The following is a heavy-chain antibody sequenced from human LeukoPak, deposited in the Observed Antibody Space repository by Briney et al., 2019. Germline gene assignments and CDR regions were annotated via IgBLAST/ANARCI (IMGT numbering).Heavy chain of an antibody. Sequence: GGTLRLSCAASGFTFSSYGMSWARQAPGKGLEWVSGISWNSGSIGYADSVKGRFTISRDNAKNSLYLQMNSLRVEDTALYYCAKDNDGYNGGYDYWGQGTLVTVAS. CDR1: GFTFSSYG. CDR2: ISWNSGSI. V-gene: IGHV3-9*01. CDR3: AKDNDGYNGGYDY. J-gene: IGHJ4*02. D-gene: IGHD5-24*01.